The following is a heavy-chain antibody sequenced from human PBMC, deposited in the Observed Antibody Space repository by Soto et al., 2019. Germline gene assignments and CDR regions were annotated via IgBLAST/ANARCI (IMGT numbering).Heavy chain of an antibody. J-gene: IGHJ4*02. CDR2: ISWNSGSI. CDR1: GFTFDDYA. Sequence: EVQLVESGGGLVQPGRSLRLSCAASGFTFDDYAMHWVRQAPGKGLEWVSGISWNSGSIGYVDSVKGRFTISRDNAKNSLYLQMNSLRVEDTSVYYCARAGYCGPGCYYYFDYWGQGTLVTVSS. CDR3: ARAGYCGPGCYYYFDY. V-gene: IGHV3-9*01. D-gene: IGHD2-21*02.